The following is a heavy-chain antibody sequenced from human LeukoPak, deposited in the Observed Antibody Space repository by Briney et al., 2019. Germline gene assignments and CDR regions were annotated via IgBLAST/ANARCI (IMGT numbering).Heavy chain of an antibody. J-gene: IGHJ6*03. Sequence: GASVKVSCKASGYTFTSYDINWVRQATGQGLEWMGWMNPNSGNTGYAQKFQGRVTMTRNTSISTAYMELSSLRSEDTAVYYCARAFGDGYNQGYYMDVWAKGPRSPSP. V-gene: IGHV1-8*01. CDR3: ARAFGDGYNQGYYMDV. CDR1: GYTFTSYD. CDR2: MNPNSGNT. D-gene: IGHD5-24*01.